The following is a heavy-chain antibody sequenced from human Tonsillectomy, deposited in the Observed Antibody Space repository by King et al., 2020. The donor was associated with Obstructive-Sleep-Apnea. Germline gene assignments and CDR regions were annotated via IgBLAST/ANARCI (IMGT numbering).Heavy chain of an antibody. D-gene: IGHD3-10*01. V-gene: IGHV3-30*04. J-gene: IGHJ4*02. CDR1: GFTFSTYA. CDR2: ISYDGSNK. Sequence: VQLVESGGGVVQPGRSLRLSCAASGFTFSTYAMHWVRQAPGKGLEWVAVISYDGSNKYYADSVKGRFTVSRDNSKNTLYLQLNGLRAEETAVYFCARGGRLIRGGNYFDSWGQGTLVTVSS. CDR3: ARGGRLIRGGNYFDS.